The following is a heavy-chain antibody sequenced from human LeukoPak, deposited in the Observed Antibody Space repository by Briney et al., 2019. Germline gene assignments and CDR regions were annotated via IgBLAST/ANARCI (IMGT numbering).Heavy chain of an antibody. CDR3: ARGEYQLPQR. V-gene: IGHV3-30*03. J-gene: IGHJ4*02. CDR2: ISYDGTNK. CDR1: GFTFSSYG. Sequence: GGSLRLCCAASGFTFSSYGMNWVRQAPGKGLEWVAVISYDGTNKFYVDSLRGRFTISRDNSKNTLYLQMNSLRAEDTAVYYCARGEYQLPQRWGQGTLVTVSS. D-gene: IGHD2-2*01.